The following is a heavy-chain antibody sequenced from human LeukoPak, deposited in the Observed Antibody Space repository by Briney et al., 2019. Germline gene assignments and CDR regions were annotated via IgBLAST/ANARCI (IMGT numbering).Heavy chain of an antibody. CDR1: GFTFSIYS. V-gene: IGHV3-21*01. D-gene: IGHD2-15*01. Sequence: RGSLRLSCAASGFTFSIYSMNWVRQAPGKGLEWVSSISSSSRYTYYADSVKGRFTISRDNAKNSLYLQMNSLRAEDTAVYYCARDLVAAANFDYWGQGTLVTVSS. CDR2: ISSSSRYT. CDR3: ARDLVAAANFDY. J-gene: IGHJ4*02.